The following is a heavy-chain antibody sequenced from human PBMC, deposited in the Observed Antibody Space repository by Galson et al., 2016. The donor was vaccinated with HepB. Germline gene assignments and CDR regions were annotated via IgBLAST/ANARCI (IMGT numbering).Heavy chain of an antibody. D-gene: IGHD5-18*01. CDR1: GYRFTSYW. CDR2: IYPSDSET. V-gene: IGHV5-51*01. J-gene: IGHJ4*02. CDR3: ARLYGDGYTYGSWEY. Sequence: QSGAEVKKPGESLKISCKGSGYRFTSYWIGWVRQMPGKGLEWMGIIYPSDSETRYSPSFQGQVTISADKSTTTAYLQWNSLKASDTAVYYCARLYGDGYTYGSWEYWGQGTVVTISS.